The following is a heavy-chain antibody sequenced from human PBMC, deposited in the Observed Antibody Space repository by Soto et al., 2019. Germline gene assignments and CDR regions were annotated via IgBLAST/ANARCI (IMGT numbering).Heavy chain of an antibody. CDR1: GFTFSDYY. Sequence: GGSLRLSCAASGFTFSDYYMSWIRQAPGKGLEWVSYISSSGSTIYYADSVKGRFTISRDNAKNSLYLQMNSLRAEDTAVYYCARDQNYDFWSGYPRLGYYYYMDVWGKGTTVTVSS. D-gene: IGHD3-3*01. CDR3: ARDQNYDFWSGYPRLGYYYYMDV. V-gene: IGHV3-11*01. CDR2: ISSSGSTI. J-gene: IGHJ6*03.